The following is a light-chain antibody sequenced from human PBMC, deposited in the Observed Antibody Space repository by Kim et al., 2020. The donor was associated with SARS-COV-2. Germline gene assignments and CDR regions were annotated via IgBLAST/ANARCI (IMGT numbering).Light chain of an antibody. CDR3: QQRSNWIT. V-gene: IGKV3-11*01. CDR1: QSVSSY. J-gene: IGKJ5*01. CDR2: DAS. Sequence: SLSPGERATLSCRASQSVSSYLAWYQQKPGQAPRLLIYDASNRATGIPARFSGSGSGTDFTLTISSLETEDFAVYYCQQRSNWITFGQGTRLEIK.